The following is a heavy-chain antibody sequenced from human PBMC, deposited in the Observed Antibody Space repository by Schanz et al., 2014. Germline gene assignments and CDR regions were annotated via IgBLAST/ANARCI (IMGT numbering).Heavy chain of an antibody. CDR1: GFTFKNYG. CDR3: EKQFLSYYFYGMDV. J-gene: IGHJ6*02. CDR2: IPFDASNK. V-gene: IGHV3-30*02. Sequence: QLQLVESGGGVVQPGGSLKLSCVASGFTFKNYGIHWVRQALGKGLEWLTFIPFDASNKYYADSVKGRFTISRDNSKNKVYLQMDSMSPEDKAVYYCEKQFLSYYFYGMDVWGQGTTVSVSS.